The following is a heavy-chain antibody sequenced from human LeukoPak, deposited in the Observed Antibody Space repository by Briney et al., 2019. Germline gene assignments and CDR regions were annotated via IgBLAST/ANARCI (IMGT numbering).Heavy chain of an antibody. Sequence: GGSLRLSCAASGFTFSSYSMNWVRQAPGKGLEWVSSISSSSSYIYYADSVKGRFTISRDNAKNSLYLQMNSLRAEDTAVYYCAREFCSGGSCYSGIAVARAPSGIDYWGQGTLVTVSS. CDR3: AREFCSGGSCYSGIAVARAPSGIDY. J-gene: IGHJ4*02. CDR2: ISSSSSYI. CDR1: GFTFSSYS. V-gene: IGHV3-21*01. D-gene: IGHD2-15*01.